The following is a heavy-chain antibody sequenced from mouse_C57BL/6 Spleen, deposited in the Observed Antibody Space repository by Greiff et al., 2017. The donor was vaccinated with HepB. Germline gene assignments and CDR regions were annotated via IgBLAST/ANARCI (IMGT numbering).Heavy chain of an antibody. D-gene: IGHD2-5*01. Sequence: VKLQESGAELVKPGASVKMSCKASGYTFTTYPIEWMKQNHGKSLEWIGNFHPYNDDTKYNEKFKGKATLTVEKSSSTVYLELSRLTSDDSAVYYCARGAYYSNYEDYYAMDYWGQGTSVTVSS. V-gene: IGHV1-47*01. CDR3: ARGAYYSNYEDYYAMDY. CDR1: GYTFTTYP. CDR2: FHPYNDDT. J-gene: IGHJ4*01.